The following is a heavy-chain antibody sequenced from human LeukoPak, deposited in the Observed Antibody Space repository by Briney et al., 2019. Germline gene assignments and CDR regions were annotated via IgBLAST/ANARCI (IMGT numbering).Heavy chain of an antibody. V-gene: IGHV3-23*01. CDR1: GFTFDDYG. D-gene: IGHD2-21*02. CDR3: ARDYCGGDCWVPWYFDL. CDR2: ISGSGDST. Sequence: PGGSLRLSCAASGFTFDDYGMSWVRQAPGKGLEWVSAISGSGDSTYYADSVKGRFTISRDNAKNSLYLQMNSLRAEDTAVYYCARDYCGGDCWVPWYFDLWGRGTLVTVSS. J-gene: IGHJ2*01.